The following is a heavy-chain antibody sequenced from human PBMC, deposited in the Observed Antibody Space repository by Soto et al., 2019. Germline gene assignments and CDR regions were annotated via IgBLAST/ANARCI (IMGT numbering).Heavy chain of an antibody. D-gene: IGHD4-17*01. Sequence: EVQLLESGGGLVQPGGSLRLSCAASGFTFSSYAMSWVRQAPGKGLEWVSAISGSGGSTYYADSVKGRFTISRDNSKNTLYLQMNSRRAEDTAVYYCAKDPSLGDYEFAEYFQHWGQGTLVTVSS. CDR1: GFTFSSYA. V-gene: IGHV3-23*01. J-gene: IGHJ1*01. CDR2: ISGSGGST. CDR3: AKDPSLGDYEFAEYFQH.